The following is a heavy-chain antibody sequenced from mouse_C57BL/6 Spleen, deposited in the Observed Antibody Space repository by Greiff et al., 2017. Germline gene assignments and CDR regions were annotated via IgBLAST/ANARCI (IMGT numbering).Heavy chain of an antibody. D-gene: IGHD2-3*01. CDR1: GYSITSGYY. Sequence: EESGPGLVKPSQSLSLTCSVTGYSITSGYYWNWIRQFPGNKREWMGYISYDGSNNYNPSLKNRISITRDTSKNQFFLKLNSVTTEDTATYYCARGGDGYYAWFAYWGQGTLVTVSA. J-gene: IGHJ3*01. V-gene: IGHV3-6*01. CDR3: ARGGDGYYAWFAY. CDR2: ISYDGSN.